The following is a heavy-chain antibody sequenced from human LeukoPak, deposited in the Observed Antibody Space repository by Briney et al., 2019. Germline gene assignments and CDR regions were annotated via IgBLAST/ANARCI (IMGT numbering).Heavy chain of an antibody. CDR2: IDPSDSYT. D-gene: IGHD6-19*01. V-gene: IGHV5-10-1*01. Sequence: GESLKISCKGSGYSFTSYWIGWVRQMPGKGLEWMGRIDPSDSYTNYSPSFQGHVTISADKSISTAYLQWSSLKASDTAMYYCARLARIAVAGTLIWGAFHIWGRGTMVTVSS. CDR1: GYSFTSYW. CDR3: ARLARIAVAGTLIWGAFHI. J-gene: IGHJ3*02.